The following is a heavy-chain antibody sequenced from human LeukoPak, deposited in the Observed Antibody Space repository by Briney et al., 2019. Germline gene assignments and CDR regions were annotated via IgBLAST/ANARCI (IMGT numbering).Heavy chain of an antibody. D-gene: IGHD3-22*01. J-gene: IGHJ6*03. CDR1: GGSISSYY. V-gene: IGHV4-4*09. Sequence: PSETLSLTCTVSGGSISSYYWSWIRQPPGKGLEWIGYIYTSGSTNYNPPLKSRVTISVDTSKNQFSLKLSSVTAADTAVYYCARHGPWYYYDSSGYYYNYYYMDVWGKGTTVTVSS. CDR2: IYTSGST. CDR3: ARHGPWYYYDSSGYYYNYYYMDV.